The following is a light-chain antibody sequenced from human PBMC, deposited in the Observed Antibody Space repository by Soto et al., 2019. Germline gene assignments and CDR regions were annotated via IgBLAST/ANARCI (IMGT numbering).Light chain of an antibody. J-gene: IGKJ4*01. CDR1: QDISHF. Sequence: IQMTQSPSSLFASVGDRLTITCRASQDISHFLNWYQQKPGKAPKLLIYKASSLESGVPSRFSGSGSGTDFTLTISSLQPEDFATYYCQQSYSTPLTFGGGTKVDIK. CDR3: QQSYSTPLT. V-gene: IGKV1-39*01. CDR2: KAS.